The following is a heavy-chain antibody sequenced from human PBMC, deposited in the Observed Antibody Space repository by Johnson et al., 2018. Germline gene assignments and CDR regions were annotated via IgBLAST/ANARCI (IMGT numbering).Heavy chain of an antibody. J-gene: IGHJ3*01. CDR1: EFSFSNYG. V-gene: IGHV3-30*18. D-gene: IGHD3-22*01. Sequence: QVQLVESGGGVVQPGRSLRLSCAASEFSFSNYGMHWVRQPPGKGLEWVAVISYDGTMEDYVDSVKGRFTISRDTSNSTLYLEMKGLRAEDTAVYYCVKDYYDNNGRALDFWGQGTMVTVSS. CDR3: VKDYYDNNGRALDF. CDR2: ISYDGTME.